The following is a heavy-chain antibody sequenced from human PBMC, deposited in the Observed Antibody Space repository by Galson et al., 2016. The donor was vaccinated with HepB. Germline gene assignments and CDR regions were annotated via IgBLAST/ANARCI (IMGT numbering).Heavy chain of an antibody. Sequence: SVKVSCKASGYTFTTYGITWVRQAPGQGLDWMGWISTHSGTTNHAQELQGRITITTDTSTSTAYMELTNHKSDDTAVYYCVRDRERSLDYWGQGTLVSVSS. CDR1: GYTFTTYG. CDR2: ISTHSGTT. CDR3: VRDRERSLDY. V-gene: IGHV1-18*01. J-gene: IGHJ4*02. D-gene: IGHD1-26*01.